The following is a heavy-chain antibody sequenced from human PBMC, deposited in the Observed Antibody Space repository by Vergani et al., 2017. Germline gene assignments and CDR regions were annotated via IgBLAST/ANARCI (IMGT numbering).Heavy chain of an antibody. CDR1: GYSLTELT. CDR3: AIGTDYYDSSGYYLDY. Sequence: QVQLVQSGSEVRKPRASVKVSCQVSGYSLTELTIHWVLQAPGKGLEWMGGFDPEHGEVTFAHHIQGRVTMTEDRSTDTAYMELSSLRPEDTALYYCAIGTDYYDSSGYYLDYWGEGTLVTVSS. D-gene: IGHD3-22*01. J-gene: IGHJ4*02. CDR2: FDPEHGEV. V-gene: IGHV1-24*01.